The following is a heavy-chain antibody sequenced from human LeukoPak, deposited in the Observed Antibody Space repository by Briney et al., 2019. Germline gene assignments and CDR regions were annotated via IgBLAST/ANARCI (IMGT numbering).Heavy chain of an antibody. CDR2: IYPGDSDT. J-gene: IGHJ4*02. CDR3: ARNGGYRQLID. V-gene: IGHV5-51*01. D-gene: IGHD5-18*01. CDR1: GYSFSTYW. Sequence: GESLKISCKGSGYSFSTYWSGWVRQMPGKGLEWMGIIYPGDSDTRYSPSFQGQVTISADKSISTAYLQWSSLKASDTAIYYCARNGGYRQLIDWGQGILVTVSS.